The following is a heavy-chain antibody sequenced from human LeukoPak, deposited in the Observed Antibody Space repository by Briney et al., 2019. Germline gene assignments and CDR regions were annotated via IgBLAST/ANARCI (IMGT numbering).Heavy chain of an antibody. V-gene: IGHV3-11*01. CDR1: GFTFSDYY. Sequence: GGSLRLSCAASGFTFSDYYMSWIRQAPGKGLEWVSYISSSGSTIYYADSVKGRFTISRDNAKNSLYLQMNSLRAEDTAVYYCARADSLDSSGYYYEVYYYGMDVWGQGTTVTVSS. CDR3: ARADSLDSSGYYYEVYYYGMDV. J-gene: IGHJ6*02. D-gene: IGHD3-22*01. CDR2: ISSSGSTI.